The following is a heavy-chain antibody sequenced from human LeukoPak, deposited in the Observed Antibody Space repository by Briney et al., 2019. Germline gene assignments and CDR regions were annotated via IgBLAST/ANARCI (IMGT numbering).Heavy chain of an antibody. J-gene: IGHJ4*02. D-gene: IGHD1-26*01. CDR1: GFTFSSYG. CDR2: IWYDGSNK. CDR3: TRGGSYPFDY. Sequence: GGSLRLSCAASGFTFSSYGMHWVRQAPGKGLEWVAVIWYDGSNKYYADSVKGRFTIPRDDSKNTLYLQMNSLRVEDTAVYYCTRGGSYPFDYWGQGTLVTVSP. V-gene: IGHV3-33*01.